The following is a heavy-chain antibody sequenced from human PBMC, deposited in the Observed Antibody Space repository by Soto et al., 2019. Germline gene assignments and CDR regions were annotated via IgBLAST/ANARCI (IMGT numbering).Heavy chain of an antibody. Sequence: EVHLVESGGGLVKPGVSLRLSCAASGFTFSSYILNWVRQARGKGLEWVSSISSNSDYIFYADSVKGRFTISRANAENSLYLQMKSLKAEDTAVYYCPTVGYSYGQIAYWGQGTLVTVSS. D-gene: IGHD5-18*01. CDR1: GFTFSSYI. J-gene: IGHJ4*02. V-gene: IGHV3-21*01. CDR3: PTVGYSYGQIAY. CDR2: ISSNSDYI.